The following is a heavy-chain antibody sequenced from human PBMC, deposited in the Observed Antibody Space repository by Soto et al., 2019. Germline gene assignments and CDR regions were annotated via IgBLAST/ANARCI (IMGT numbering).Heavy chain of an antibody. Sequence: QVHLVQSGAEVKKPGASVKVSCQASGYAFTTYGITWVRQAPGQGLEWMGWISAHNGNTNYAQKLPGRVTVTRDTSTSPAYMELRSLRSDDTAVYYCARGRYGDYWGQGALVTVSS. V-gene: IGHV1-18*01. J-gene: IGHJ4*02. CDR3: ARGRYGDY. CDR1: GYAFTTYG. CDR2: ISAHNGNT. D-gene: IGHD1-1*01.